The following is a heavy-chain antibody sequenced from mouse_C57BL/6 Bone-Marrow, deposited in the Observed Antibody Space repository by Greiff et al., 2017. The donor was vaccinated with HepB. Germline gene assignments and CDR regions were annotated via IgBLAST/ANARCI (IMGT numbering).Heavy chain of an antibody. D-gene: IGHD2-2*01. Sequence: VQLQHSGAELARPGASVKLSCKASGYTFTSYGISWVKQRTGQGLEWIGEIYPRSGNTYYNEKFKGKATLTADKSSSTAYMELRSLTSEDSAVYFCAYGYDEDYFDYWGQGTTLTVSS. CDR2: IYPRSGNT. V-gene: IGHV1-81*01. CDR3: AYGYDEDYFDY. CDR1: GYTFTSYG. J-gene: IGHJ2*01.